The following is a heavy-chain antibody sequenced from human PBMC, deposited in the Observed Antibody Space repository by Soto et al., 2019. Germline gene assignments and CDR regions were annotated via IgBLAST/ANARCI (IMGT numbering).Heavy chain of an antibody. CDR3: ARRCGSTSCYPIGAFDI. J-gene: IGHJ3*02. V-gene: IGHV3-11*01. CDR2: ISSSGSTI. CDR1: GFTFSDYY. D-gene: IGHD2-2*01. Sequence: PGGSLRLSCAASGFTFSDYYMSWIRQAPGKGLEWVSYISSSGSTIYYADSVKGRFTISRDNAKNSLYLQMNSLRAEDTAVYYCARRCGSTSCYPIGAFDIWGQGTMVTVSS.